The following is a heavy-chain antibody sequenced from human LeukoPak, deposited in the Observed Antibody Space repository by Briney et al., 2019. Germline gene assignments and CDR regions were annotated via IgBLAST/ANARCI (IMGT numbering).Heavy chain of an antibody. CDR2: IYSGGST. Sequence: PGGSLRLSCAASGFTVSSNYMSWVRQAPGKGLEWVSVIYSGGSTYYADSVKGRFTISRDNSKNTPYLQMNSLRAEDTAVYYCARATWLDPYYFDYWGQGTLVTVSS. D-gene: IGHD6-19*01. V-gene: IGHV3-53*01. CDR3: ARATWLDPYYFDY. CDR1: GFTVSSNY. J-gene: IGHJ4*02.